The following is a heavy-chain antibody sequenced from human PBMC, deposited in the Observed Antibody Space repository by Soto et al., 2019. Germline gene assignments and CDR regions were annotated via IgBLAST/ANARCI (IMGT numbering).Heavy chain of an antibody. D-gene: IGHD6-19*01. V-gene: IGHV4-39*01. CDR1: GGSISRGNYF. CDR3: ARRYGWLYFDY. J-gene: IGHJ4*02. Sequence: SETLSLTCTVSGGSISRGNYFWGWIRQPPGKGLEWIGTIFYSGSTYYNPSLKSRVTISVDTSKNQFSLRLISVTAADTALYYCARRYGWLYFDYWGQGSLVTVSS. CDR2: IFYSGST.